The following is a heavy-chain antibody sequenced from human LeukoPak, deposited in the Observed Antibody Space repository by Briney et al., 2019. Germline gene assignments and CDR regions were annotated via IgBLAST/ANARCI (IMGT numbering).Heavy chain of an antibody. Sequence: GGSLRLSCAASGFTFTSYNMNWVRQAPGKGLEWVTYISSSSSTIYYADSVKGRFTISRDNAKKSLFLQMNSLRDEDTAVYYCARGDYYDSGSYFDYWGQGALVTVSS. V-gene: IGHV3-48*02. D-gene: IGHD3-10*01. CDR1: GFTFTSYN. CDR3: ARGDYYDSGSYFDY. CDR2: ISSSSSTI. J-gene: IGHJ4*02.